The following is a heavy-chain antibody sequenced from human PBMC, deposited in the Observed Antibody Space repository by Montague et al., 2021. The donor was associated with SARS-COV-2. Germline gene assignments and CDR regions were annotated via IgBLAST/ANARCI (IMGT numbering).Heavy chain of an antibody. Sequence: SLRLSCAASGFTFNSHAMTWVRQPPGKGLDWVSTISSRGYYTYFADSVKGRFTISRDNSHSTVFLQMNSLRVEDTAVYYCAKVWGYYDSSGYYYVWGFDHWGQGTLVTVSS. CDR2: ISSRGYYT. V-gene: IGHV3-23*01. CDR1: GFTFNSHA. J-gene: IGHJ4*02. D-gene: IGHD3-22*01. CDR3: AKVWGYYDSSGYYYVWGFDH.